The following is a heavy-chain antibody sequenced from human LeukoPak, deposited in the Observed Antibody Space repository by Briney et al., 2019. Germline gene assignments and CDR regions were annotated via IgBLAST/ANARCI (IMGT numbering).Heavy chain of an antibody. CDR3: ASRYFDWSQFDY. J-gene: IGHJ4*02. Sequence: SVKVSCKASGGTFSSYAISWVRQAPGQGLEWMGGIIPIFGTANYAQKFQGRVTITTDESTSTAHMELSSLRSEDTAVYYCASRYFDWSQFDYWGQGTLVTVSS. D-gene: IGHD3-9*01. CDR1: GGTFSSYA. CDR2: IIPIFGTA. V-gene: IGHV1-69*05.